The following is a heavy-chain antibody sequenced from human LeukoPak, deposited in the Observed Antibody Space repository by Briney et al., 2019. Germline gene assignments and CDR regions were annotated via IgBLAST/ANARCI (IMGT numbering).Heavy chain of an antibody. V-gene: IGHV3-9*01. Sequence: GRSLRLSCAASGFTFDDYAMNWVRQAPGKGLEWVSGISWNSGNIGYADSVKGRFTISRDNAKNSPYLQMNSLRAEDTALYYCAKGPGYSYGSYFDYWGQGTLVTVSS. CDR2: ISWNSGNI. CDR3: AKGPGYSYGSYFDY. D-gene: IGHD5-18*01. J-gene: IGHJ4*02. CDR1: GFTFDDYA.